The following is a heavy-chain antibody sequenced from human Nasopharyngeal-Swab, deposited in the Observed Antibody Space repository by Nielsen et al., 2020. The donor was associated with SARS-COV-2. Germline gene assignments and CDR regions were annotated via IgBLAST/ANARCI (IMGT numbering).Heavy chain of an antibody. CDR1: GFTFSSYG. V-gene: IGHV3-33*01. D-gene: IGHD4-17*01. J-gene: IGHJ4*02. Sequence: SCAASGFTFSSYGMHWVRQAPGKGLEWVAVIWYDGSNKYYADSVKGRFTISRDNSKNTLYLQMNSLRAEDTAVYYCASSLSVTSSFDYWGQGTLVTVSS. CDR2: IWYDGSNK. CDR3: ASSLSVTSSFDY.